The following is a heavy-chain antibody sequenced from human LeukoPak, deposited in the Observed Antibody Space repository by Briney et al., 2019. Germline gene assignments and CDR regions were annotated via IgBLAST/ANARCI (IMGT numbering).Heavy chain of an antibody. J-gene: IGHJ4*02. Sequence: SETLSLTSTVSGGSISSYYWSWIRQSPGKGLEWIGYIYDSVNTNYNPSLESRVTISVDTSKKQFSLKLTSVTAADTAVYYSARVRRYYDSSGYPSRLFDYWGQGTLVTVSS. CDR2: IYDSVNT. CDR1: GGSISSYY. CDR3: ARVRRYYDSSGYPSRLFDY. D-gene: IGHD3-22*01. V-gene: IGHV4-59*01.